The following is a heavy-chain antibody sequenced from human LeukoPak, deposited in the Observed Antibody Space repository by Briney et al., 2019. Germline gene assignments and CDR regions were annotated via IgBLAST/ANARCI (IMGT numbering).Heavy chain of an antibody. J-gene: IGHJ4*02. CDR1: GGSISRYY. CDR2: MHYSGST. V-gene: IGHV4-59*01. D-gene: IGHD1-26*01. CDR3: ASSLFGGSYSLAN. Sequence: SETLSLTCTVSGGSISRYYWSWIRQPPGKGLEWIGYMHYSGSTNYNPSLKSRVTMSADTSKNQFSLKLNSVTTADTAVYYCASSLFGGSYSLANWGQGTLVTVSS.